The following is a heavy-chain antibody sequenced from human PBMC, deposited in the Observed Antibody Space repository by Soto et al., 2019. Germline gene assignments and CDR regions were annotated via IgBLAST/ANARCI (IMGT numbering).Heavy chain of an antibody. Sequence: SETLSLTCTVSGGSISSSSYYWGWIRQPPGKGLEWIGSIYYSGSTYYNPSLKSRVTISVDTSKNQFSLKLSSVTAADTAVYYCASRKYSSGWYEGFDPWGQGTLVTVSS. CDR2: IYYSGST. D-gene: IGHD6-19*01. CDR1: GGSISSSSYY. J-gene: IGHJ5*02. V-gene: IGHV4-39*01. CDR3: ASRKYSSGWYEGFDP.